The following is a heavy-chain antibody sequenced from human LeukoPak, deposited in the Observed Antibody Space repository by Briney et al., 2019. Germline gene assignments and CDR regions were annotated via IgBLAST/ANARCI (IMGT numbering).Heavy chain of an antibody. D-gene: IGHD3-16*02. CDR2: IYTSGST. CDR3: ARGSLYDDYVWGSYRY. CDR1: GGSISSYY. V-gene: IGHV4-4*07. Sequence: SETLSLTCTVSGGSISSYYWSWIRQPAGKGLEWIGRIYTSGSTNYNPSLKSRVTISVDTSKNQFSLKLSSVTAADTAVYYCARGSLYDDYVWGSYRYWGQGTLVTVSS. J-gene: IGHJ4*02.